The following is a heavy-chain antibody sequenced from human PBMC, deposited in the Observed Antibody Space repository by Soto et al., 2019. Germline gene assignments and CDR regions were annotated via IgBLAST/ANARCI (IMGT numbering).Heavy chain of an antibody. D-gene: IGHD2-2*01. CDR3: AKVTPAARAGGAPDY. Sequence: QVQLVESGGGVVQPGRSLRLSCAASGFTFSSYGMHWVRQAPGNGLEWVAVISYDGSNKYYADSVKGRFTISRDNSKNTLYLQMNSLRAEDTAVYYCAKVTPAARAGGAPDYWGQGTLVTVSS. V-gene: IGHV3-30*18. CDR1: GFTFSSYG. J-gene: IGHJ4*02. CDR2: ISYDGSNK.